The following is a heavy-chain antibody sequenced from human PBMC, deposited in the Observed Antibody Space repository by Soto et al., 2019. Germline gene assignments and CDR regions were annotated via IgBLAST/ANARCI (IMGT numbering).Heavy chain of an antibody. J-gene: IGHJ4*02. Sequence: ASVKFYCKASGGTFSSYRINWVRQAPGQGLEWMGGIIPIFGTANYAQKFQGRVTITADKSTSTAYMELSSLRSEDTAVYYCARENYYDSSGYHALDYWGQGTLVTVSS. CDR3: ARENYYDSSGYHALDY. CDR2: IIPIFGTA. CDR1: GGTFSSYR. D-gene: IGHD3-22*01. V-gene: IGHV1-69*06.